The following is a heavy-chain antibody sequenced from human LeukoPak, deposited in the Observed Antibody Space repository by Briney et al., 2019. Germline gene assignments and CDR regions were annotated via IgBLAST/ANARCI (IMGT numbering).Heavy chain of an antibody. J-gene: IGHJ5*02. Sequence: ASVKVSCKASGYTFTSYGISWVRQAPGQGLEWMGWISAYNGNTNYAQKLQGRVTMTTDTSTSTAYMELRSLRSDDTAVYYCARADCSGGSCYSDNWFDPWGQGTLVTVSS. CDR2: ISAYNGNT. V-gene: IGHV1-18*01. D-gene: IGHD2-15*01. CDR3: ARADCSGGSCYSDNWFDP. CDR1: GYTFTSYG.